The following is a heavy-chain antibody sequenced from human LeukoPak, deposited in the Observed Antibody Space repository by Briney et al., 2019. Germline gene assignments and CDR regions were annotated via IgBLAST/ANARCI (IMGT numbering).Heavy chain of an antibody. J-gene: IGHJ3*02. CDR2: IYHSGST. V-gene: IGHV4-38-2*02. Sequence: SETLSLTCTVSGYSISSGYYWGWIRQPPGKGLEWIGSIYHSGSTYYNPSLKSRVTISVDTSKNQFSLQLSSVTAADTAVYYCAYDSSGYYCGADAFDIWGQGTMVTVSS. D-gene: IGHD3-22*01. CDR1: GYSISSGYY. CDR3: AYDSSGYYCGADAFDI.